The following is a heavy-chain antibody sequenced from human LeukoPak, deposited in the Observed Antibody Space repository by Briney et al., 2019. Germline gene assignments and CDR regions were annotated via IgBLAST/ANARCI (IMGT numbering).Heavy chain of an antibody. CDR1: GYTFTGYY. V-gene: IGHV1-2*06. D-gene: IGHD6-19*01. Sequence: ASVKVSCKASGYTFTGYYMHWVRQAPGQGLEWMGRINPNSGGTNYAQKFQGRVTMTRDTSISTAYMELSRLRSDDTAVYYCATRSGWYLRSFDYWGQGTLVTVSS. J-gene: IGHJ4*02. CDR3: ATRSGWYLRSFDY. CDR2: INPNSGGT.